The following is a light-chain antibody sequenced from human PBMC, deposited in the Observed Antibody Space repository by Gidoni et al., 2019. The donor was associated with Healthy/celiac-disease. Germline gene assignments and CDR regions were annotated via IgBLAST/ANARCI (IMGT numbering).Light chain of an antibody. V-gene: IGKV2-28*01. Sequence: IVMTQSPLSLPVTPGEPASISCRSSQSLLHSNGYNYLDWYLQKPGQSPQLLIYLGSNRASGVPDRFSGSGSGTDFTLKISRVEAEDVGVYYCMQALQTPRLTFGGXTKVEIK. CDR3: MQALQTPRLT. CDR2: LGS. J-gene: IGKJ4*01. CDR1: QSLLHSNGYNY.